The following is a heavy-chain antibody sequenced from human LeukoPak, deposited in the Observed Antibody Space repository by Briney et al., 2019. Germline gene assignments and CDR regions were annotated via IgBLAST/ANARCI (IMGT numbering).Heavy chain of an antibody. J-gene: IGHJ3*02. CDR1: GGSVNSDSYY. CDR2: IYYSGST. D-gene: IGHD1-1*01. Sequence: ADTLSLTCSVSGGSVNSDSYYWSWIRQPPGKALEWIGYIYYSGSTNYSPSLKSRVTISVDTSKNQFSLKLNSVTAADTAVYYCARVAGTGTPTFDIWGQGTMVTVSS. CDR3: ARVAGTGTPTFDI. V-gene: IGHV4-61*01.